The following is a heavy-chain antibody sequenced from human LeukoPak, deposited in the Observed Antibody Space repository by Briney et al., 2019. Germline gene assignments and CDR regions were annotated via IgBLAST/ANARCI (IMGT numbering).Heavy chain of an antibody. D-gene: IGHD3-22*01. V-gene: IGHV1-2*02. Sequence: ASVKVSCKASGYTFTGYYIHWVRQAPGQGLEWMGWINPNSGDTNYAQKFQGRVTMTRDTSTSTVYMELSSLRSEDTAVYYCATTYYYDSSDRRPNDYWGQGTLVTVSS. CDR2: INPNSGDT. CDR3: ATTYYYDSSDRRPNDY. J-gene: IGHJ4*02. CDR1: GYTFTGYY.